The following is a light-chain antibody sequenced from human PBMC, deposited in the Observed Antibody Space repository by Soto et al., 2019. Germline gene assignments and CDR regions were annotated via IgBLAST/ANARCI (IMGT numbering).Light chain of an antibody. Sequence: DIHFTQSPSSVSASVGDTGTVTCRASQGISTWVAWYQQKPGKPPKLLIFAASSLRGGVSSRFSGSGAGTDFTLTISSLQPEDCATYFCQQASSFPRTFGQGTKVDIK. J-gene: IGKJ1*01. CDR3: QQASSFPRT. CDR2: AAS. CDR1: QGISTW. V-gene: IGKV1-12*01.